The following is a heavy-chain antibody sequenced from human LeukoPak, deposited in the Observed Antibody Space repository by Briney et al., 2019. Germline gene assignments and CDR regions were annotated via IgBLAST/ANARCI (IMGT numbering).Heavy chain of an antibody. D-gene: IGHD3-3*01. J-gene: IGHJ6*03. CDR1: GGSISSSSYY. Sequence: SETLSLTCTVSGGSISSSSYYWGWIRQPPGKGLEWIGSIYYSGSTYYNPSLKSRVTISVDTSKNQFSLKLSSVTAADTAVYYCARESFPSEYYDFWSGYSYYYYYMDVWGKGTTVTVSS. V-gene: IGHV4-39*07. CDR2: IYYSGST. CDR3: ARESFPSEYYDFWSGYSYYYYYMDV.